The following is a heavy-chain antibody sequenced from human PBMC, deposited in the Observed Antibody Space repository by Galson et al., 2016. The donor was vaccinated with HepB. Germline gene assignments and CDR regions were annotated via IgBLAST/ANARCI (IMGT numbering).Heavy chain of an antibody. V-gene: IGHV3-23*01. Sequence: SLRLSCAASGFTFDIHAMTWVRQTPGKGLEWVSTISKSGNNTYYSESLKSRFTVSRVNSENMVFLQLDSLTAEDTAVYYCARSPPRVTAYFDYWGQGALVTVSS. J-gene: IGHJ4*02. CDR1: GFTFDIHA. CDR2: ISKSGNNT. CDR3: ARSPPRVTAYFDY.